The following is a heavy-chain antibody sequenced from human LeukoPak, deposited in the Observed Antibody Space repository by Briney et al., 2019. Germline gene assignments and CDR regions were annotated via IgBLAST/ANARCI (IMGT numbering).Heavy chain of an antibody. J-gene: IGHJ4*02. V-gene: IGHV4-31*03. CDR1: GSSFSSGDQY. CDR3: SRGLDSRKLGY. D-gene: IGHD3-22*01. CDR2: IHPSGML. Sequence: SETLSLTCTVSGSSFSSGDQYWNWIRQSPGKGLEWIGSIHPSGMLYNNPSLESRVTISIDTSKNQFSLNLNSVTAADTAVYFCSRGLDSRKLGYWGQGTLVTVSS.